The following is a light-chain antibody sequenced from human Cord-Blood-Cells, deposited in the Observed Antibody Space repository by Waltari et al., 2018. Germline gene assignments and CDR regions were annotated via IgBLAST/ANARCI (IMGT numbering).Light chain of an antibody. Sequence: QSALTQPASVSGYPGQSITISCTGTSSDVGGYNYVSWYQQHPGKAPKLMIYDVSNRPSGVSNRFSGSKSGNTASLTISRLQAEDEGDYYCSSYTRSSTWVFGGGTKLTVL. J-gene: IGLJ3*02. V-gene: IGLV2-14*03. CDR1: SSDVGGYNY. CDR2: DVS. CDR3: SSYTRSSTWV.